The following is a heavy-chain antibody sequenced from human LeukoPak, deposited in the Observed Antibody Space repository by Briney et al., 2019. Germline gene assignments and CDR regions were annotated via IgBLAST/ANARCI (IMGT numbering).Heavy chain of an antibody. Sequence: GESLKISCKGSGYSFTSYWIGWVRQMPGKGLEWMGIIYPGDSDTRYSPSFQGQVTISADKSIGTAYLQWSSLKASDTAMYYCARREVLGYCSSTSCYEGAFDIWGQGTMVTVSS. CDR1: GYSFTSYW. CDR2: IYPGDSDT. D-gene: IGHD2-2*01. V-gene: IGHV5-51*01. J-gene: IGHJ3*02. CDR3: ARREVLGYCSSTSCYEGAFDI.